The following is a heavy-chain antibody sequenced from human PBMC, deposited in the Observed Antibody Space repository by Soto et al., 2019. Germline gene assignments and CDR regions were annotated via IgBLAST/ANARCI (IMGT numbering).Heavy chain of an antibody. D-gene: IGHD1-7*01. Sequence: SETLSLTCTVSGGSISSGGYCWSWIRQNPGKGLEWIGYIYYSGSTYYNPSLKSRVAILVDTSKKQFSLKLNSVTAADTAVYYCARTRNFPPDYYFDFWGQGTLVTVSS. CDR2: IYYSGST. CDR1: GGSISSGGYC. CDR3: ARTRNFPPDYYFDF. J-gene: IGHJ4*02. V-gene: IGHV4-31*03.